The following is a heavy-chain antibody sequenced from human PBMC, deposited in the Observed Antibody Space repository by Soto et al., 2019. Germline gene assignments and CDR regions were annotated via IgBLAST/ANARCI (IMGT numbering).Heavy chain of an antibody. CDR3: ARVANYGGNPFDY. Sequence: EVQLVESGGGLVQPGGSLRLSCAASGFTLSDHYMDWVRQAPGKGLEWVGRTRNKASSYTTEYAASVKGRFTISRDDSENSLYLQMNSLKSEDTAVYYCARVANYGGNPFDYWGQCTLVTVSS. CDR2: TRNKASSYTT. CDR1: GFTLSDHY. V-gene: IGHV3-72*01. J-gene: IGHJ4*02. D-gene: IGHD4-17*01.